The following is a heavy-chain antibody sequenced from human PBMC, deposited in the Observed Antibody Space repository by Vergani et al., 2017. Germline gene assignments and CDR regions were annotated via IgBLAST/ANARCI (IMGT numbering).Heavy chain of an antibody. Sequence: QVQLVQSGAEVKKPGSSVKVSCKASGATFRSNTISWVRQVPGQGLEWMGRIIPVLGKTKYAQDFQGRLTITADTSTSTAYMELTSLRSQDTAVYYCARDPRGYGGDPEDYYYGMDVGGQGNTVTVSS. V-gene: IGHV1-69*08. CDR1: GATFRSNT. CDR2: IIPVLGKT. CDR3: ARDPRGYGGDPEDYYYGMDV. D-gene: IGHD2-21*02. J-gene: IGHJ6*02.